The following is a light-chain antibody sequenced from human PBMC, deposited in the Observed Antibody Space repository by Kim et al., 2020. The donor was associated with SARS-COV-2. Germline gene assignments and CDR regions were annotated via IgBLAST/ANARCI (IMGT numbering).Light chain of an antibody. J-gene: IGLJ2*01. Sequence: GQSITISCTGTSSDVGGYNYVSWYQQHPGKAPKLMIYDVSNRPSGVSNRFSGSKSGNTASLTISGLQADDEADYYCISYTSSSTVVFGGGTKLTVL. V-gene: IGLV2-14*03. CDR1: SSDVGGYNY. CDR2: DVS. CDR3: ISYTSSSTVV.